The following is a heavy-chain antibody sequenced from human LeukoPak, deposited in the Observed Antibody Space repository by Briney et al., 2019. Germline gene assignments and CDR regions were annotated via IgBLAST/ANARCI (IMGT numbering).Heavy chain of an antibody. J-gene: IGHJ3*02. CDR1: GFTFSTSA. CDR2: ISYDGTYK. CDR3: AREDSDTDAFDI. D-gene: IGHD2-15*01. V-gene: IGHV3-30*04. Sequence: PGGSLRLSCAASGFTFSTSAMHWVRQAPGKGPHWVAVISYDGTYKYYADSVKGRFTISRDNAKNRLYLQMNSLRAEDTAVYYCAREDSDTDAFDIWGQGTMVTVSS.